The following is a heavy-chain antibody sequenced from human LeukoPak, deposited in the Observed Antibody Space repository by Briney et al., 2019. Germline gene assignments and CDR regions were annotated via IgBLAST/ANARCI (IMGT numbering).Heavy chain of an antibody. CDR3: ARGPRTYLDY. J-gene: IGHJ4*02. CDR2: INSDGSSA. CDR1: GFAFSSYW. V-gene: IGHV3-74*01. Sequence: GGSLRLSCAASGFAFSSYWMHWVRQAPGKGLVWVSRINSDGSSANYADSVKGRFTISRDNAKNTLYLQMNSLRAEDTAVYYCARGPRTYLDYWGQGTLVTVSS.